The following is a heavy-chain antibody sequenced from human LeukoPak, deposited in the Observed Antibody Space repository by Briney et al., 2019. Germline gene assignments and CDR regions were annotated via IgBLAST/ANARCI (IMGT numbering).Heavy chain of an antibody. CDR2: ISAYNGNT. V-gene: IGHV1-18*01. CDR3: ARAEYSSSSSLHFDY. CDR1: GYTFTSYG. J-gene: IGHJ4*02. D-gene: IGHD6-6*01. Sequence: ASVKVSCKASGYTFTSYGISWVRQAPGQELEWMGWISAYNGNTNYAQKLQGRVTMTTDTSTSTAYMELRSLRSDDTAVYYCARAEYSSSSSLHFDYWGQGTLVTVSS.